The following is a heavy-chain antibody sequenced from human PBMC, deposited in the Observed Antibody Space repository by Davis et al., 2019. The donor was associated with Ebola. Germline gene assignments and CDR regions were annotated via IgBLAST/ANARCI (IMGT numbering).Heavy chain of an antibody. Sequence: ASVKVSCKASGYTFTGYYMHWVRQAPGQGLEWMGWINPNSGGTNYAQKFQGWVTMTRDTSISTAYMELSRLRSEDTAVYYCASKRSGYYYDYFDYWGQGTLVTVSS. V-gene: IGHV1-2*04. J-gene: IGHJ4*02. CDR3: ASKRSGYYYDYFDY. D-gene: IGHD3-22*01. CDR1: GYTFTGYY. CDR2: INPNSGGT.